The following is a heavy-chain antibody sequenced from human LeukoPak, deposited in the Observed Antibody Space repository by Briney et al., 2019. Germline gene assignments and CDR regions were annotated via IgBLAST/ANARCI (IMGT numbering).Heavy chain of an antibody. V-gene: IGHV4-39*01. D-gene: IGHD3-9*01. CDR3: ATASPYYDILTGYSNYFDY. CDR1: GGSISSSSYY. J-gene: IGHJ4*02. CDR2: IYYSGST. Sequence: SETLSLTCTVSGGSISSSSYYWGWIRQPPGKGLEWIGRIYYSGSTYYNPSLKSRVTISVDTSTNQFSLKLRSVTAADTAVYYCATASPYYDILTGYSNYFDYWGQGTLVTVSS.